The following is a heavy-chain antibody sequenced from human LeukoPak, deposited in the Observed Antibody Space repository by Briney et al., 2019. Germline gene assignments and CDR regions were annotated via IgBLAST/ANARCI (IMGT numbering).Heavy chain of an antibody. CDR1: GGSFSGYY. V-gene: IGHV4-34*01. CDR2: INHSGST. J-gene: IGHJ6*02. CDR3: ARTPLDV. Sequence: PSETLSLTCAVYGGSFSGYYWSWIRQPPGKGLEWIGEINHSGSTNYNPSLKSRVTIPVDTSKNQFSLKLSSVTAADTAVCYCARTPLDVWGQGTTVTVSS.